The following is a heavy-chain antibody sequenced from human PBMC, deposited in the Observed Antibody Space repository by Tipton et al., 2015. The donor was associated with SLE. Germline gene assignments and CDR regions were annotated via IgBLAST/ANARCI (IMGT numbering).Heavy chain of an antibody. CDR3: ARRRSIAAAGTGFDY. CDR2: IYPGDSDT. D-gene: IGHD6-13*01. CDR1: GYSFTSYW. J-gene: IGHJ4*02. V-gene: IGHV5-51*03. Sequence: QLVQSGAEVKKQGESLKISCKGSGYSFTSYWIGWGRQMPGKGLEWMGIIYPGDSDTRYSPSFQGQVTISADKSISTAYLQGSSLKASDTAMYYCARRRSIAAAGTGFDYWGQGTLVTVSS.